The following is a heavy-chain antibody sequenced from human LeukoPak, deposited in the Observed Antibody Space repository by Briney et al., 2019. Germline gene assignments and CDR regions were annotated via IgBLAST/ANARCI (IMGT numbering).Heavy chain of an antibody. CDR2: VYSGGST. V-gene: IGHV3-66*01. Sequence: PGGSLRLSCAASGFTVSSNYMSWVRQAPGKGLEWVSVVYSGGSTHYADFVKGRFTISRDNSKNTLYLHMNSLRAEDTAVYYCATADSGSYYSGFDYWGQGTLVTVSS. CDR1: GFTVSSNY. J-gene: IGHJ4*02. CDR3: ATADSGSYYSGFDY. D-gene: IGHD1-26*01.